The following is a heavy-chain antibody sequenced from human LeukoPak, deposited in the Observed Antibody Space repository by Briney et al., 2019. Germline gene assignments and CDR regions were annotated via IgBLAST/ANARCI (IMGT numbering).Heavy chain of an antibody. CDR1: GGTFSSYA. V-gene: IGHV1-69*04. CDR3: AREGGYSYAPYYYYGMDV. CDR2: IIPILGIA. D-gene: IGHD5-18*01. Sequence: SVKVSCKASGGTFSSYAISWVRQAPGQGLGWMGRIIPILGIANYAQKFQGRVTITADKSTSTAYMELSSLRSEDTAVYYCAREGGYSYAPYYYYGMDVWGQGTTVTVSS. J-gene: IGHJ6*02.